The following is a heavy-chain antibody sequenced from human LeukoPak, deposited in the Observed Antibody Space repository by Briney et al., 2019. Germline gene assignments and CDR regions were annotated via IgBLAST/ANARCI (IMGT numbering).Heavy chain of an antibody. V-gene: IGHV3-49*03. Sequence: PGRSLRLSCTASGFTFGDYAMSWFRQAPGKGLEWVGVIRSKPYGWTTEYAASVQGRFTISRDDSKTIAYLQMNSLKTEDTAVYYCTRSGYSSNWSYYFDYWGQGTLVTVSS. CDR3: TRSGYSSNWSYYFDY. CDR1: GFTFGDYA. CDR2: IRSKPYGWTT. J-gene: IGHJ4*01. D-gene: IGHD6-13*01.